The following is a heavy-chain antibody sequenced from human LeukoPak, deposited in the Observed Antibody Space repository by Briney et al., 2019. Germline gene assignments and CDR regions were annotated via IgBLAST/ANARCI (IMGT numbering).Heavy chain of an antibody. CDR3: AKDWRMFTIFGVLDP. CDR2: ISYDGSDK. J-gene: IGHJ5*02. D-gene: IGHD3-3*01. V-gene: IGHV3-30*18. Sequence: GGSLRLSCAASGFTFSTYGMHWVRQAPGKGLEWVAVISYDGSDKCYADSVKGRFTIPRDNSKNTLYLQMNSLRAEDTAVYYCAKDWRMFTIFGVLDPWGQGTLVTVSS. CDR1: GFTFSTYG.